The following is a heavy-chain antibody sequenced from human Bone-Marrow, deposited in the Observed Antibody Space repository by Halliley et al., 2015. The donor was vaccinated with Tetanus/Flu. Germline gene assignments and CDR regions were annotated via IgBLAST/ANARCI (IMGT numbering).Heavy chain of an antibody. CDR2: ICHDGST. V-gene: IGHV4-4*02. CDR1: GGSLSSTNC. CDR3: ARASGYDSGYDASYYYYGIDV. Sequence: TLSLTCSVSGGSLSSTNCWGWVRQPPGKGLEWIGEICHDGSTNYNPSLKSRVTISVDKSQNQFSLKLRSVTAADTAVYYCARASGYDSGYDASYYYYGIDVWGQGTTVTVSS. D-gene: IGHD5-12*01. J-gene: IGHJ6*02.